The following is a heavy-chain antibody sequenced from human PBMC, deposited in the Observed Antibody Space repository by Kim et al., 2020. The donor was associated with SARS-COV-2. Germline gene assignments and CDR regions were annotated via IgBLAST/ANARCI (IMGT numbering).Heavy chain of an antibody. D-gene: IGHD6-13*01. CDR1: GYTFTSYA. Sequence: ASVKVSCKASGYTFTSYAMNWVRQAPGQGLEWMGWINTNTGNPTYDQGFTGRLVFSLDTSVSTAYLQISSLKAEDTAVYYCARGALSYSSSWYGYWGQGTLVTVSS. CDR3: ARGALSYSSSWYGY. V-gene: IGHV7-4-1*02. J-gene: IGHJ4*02. CDR2: INTNTGNP.